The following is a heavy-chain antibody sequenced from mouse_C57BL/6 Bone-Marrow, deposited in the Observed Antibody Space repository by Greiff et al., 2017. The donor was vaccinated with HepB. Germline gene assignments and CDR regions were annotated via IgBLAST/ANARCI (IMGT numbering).Heavy chain of an antibody. V-gene: IGHV1-15*01. J-gene: IGHJ4*01. CDR1: GYTFTDYE. CDR3: TRSEDGYYFYYAMDY. Sequence: QVHLKQSGAELVRPGASVTLSCKASGYTFTDYEMHWVKQTPVHGLEWIGAIDPETGGTAYNQKFKGKAILTADKSSSTAYMELRSLTSEDSAVYYCTRSEDGYYFYYAMDYWGQGTSVTVSS. D-gene: IGHD2-3*01. CDR2: IDPETGGT.